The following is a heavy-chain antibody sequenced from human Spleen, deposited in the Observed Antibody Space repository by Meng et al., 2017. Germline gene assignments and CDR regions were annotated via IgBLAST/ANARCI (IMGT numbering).Heavy chain of an antibody. CDR3: ARVIYTPEPGMDV. D-gene: IGHD2-15*01. CDR1: GYSFINYW. CDR2: IYPGDSDT. V-gene: IGHV5-51*01. J-gene: IGHJ6*02. Sequence: GESLKISCQGSGYSFINYWIGWVRQMPGKGLEWMGIIYPGDSDTRYSPSFQGQVTISADKSISTAYLQWSSLKASDTAMYYCARVIYTPEPGMDVWGQGTTVTVSS.